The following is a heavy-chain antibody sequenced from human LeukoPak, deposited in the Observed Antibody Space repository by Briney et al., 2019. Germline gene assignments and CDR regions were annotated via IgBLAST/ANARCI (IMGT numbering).Heavy chain of an antibody. J-gene: IGHJ5*02. V-gene: IGHV1-2*02. CDR2: INPNSGGT. CDR3: ARDHRVNYDSSGYLNWFDP. D-gene: IGHD3-22*01. CDR1: GYTFTGYY. Sequence: GASVKVSCKASGYTFTGYYMHWVRQAPGQGLEWMGWINPNSGGTNYAQKFQGRVTMTRDTSISTAYMELSRLRSDDAAVYYCARDHRVNYDSSGYLNWFDPWGQGTLVTVSS.